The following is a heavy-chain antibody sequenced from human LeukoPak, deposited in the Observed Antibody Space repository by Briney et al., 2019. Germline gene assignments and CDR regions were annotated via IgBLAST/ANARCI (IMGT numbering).Heavy chain of an antibody. J-gene: IGHJ5*02. Sequence: GASVKVSCKASGYTFTGYYMHWVRQAPGQGLEWMGWINPNSGGTNYAQKFQGRVTMTRDTSISTAYMELSRLRSDNTAVYYCARPSLYGSGSPNWFDPWGQGTLVTVSS. D-gene: IGHD3-10*01. CDR2: INPNSGGT. CDR1: GYTFTGYY. V-gene: IGHV1-2*02. CDR3: ARPSLYGSGSPNWFDP.